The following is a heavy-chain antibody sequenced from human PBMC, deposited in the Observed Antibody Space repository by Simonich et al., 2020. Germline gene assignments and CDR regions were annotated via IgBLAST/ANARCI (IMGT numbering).Heavy chain of an antibody. V-gene: IGHV4-38-2*01. J-gene: IGHJ6*02. CDR3: ARVGYSNYYYYGMDV. D-gene: IGHD6-13*01. CDR2: IYHSGST. Sequence: QVQLQESGPGLVKPSETLSLTCAVSGYSISSGYYWGWVRQPPGKGLVWFGSIYHSGSTYYNPSLKSRFTISVDTSKNQFSLKLSSVTAADTAVYYCARVGYSNYYYYGMDVWGQGTTVTVSS. CDR1: GYSISSGYY.